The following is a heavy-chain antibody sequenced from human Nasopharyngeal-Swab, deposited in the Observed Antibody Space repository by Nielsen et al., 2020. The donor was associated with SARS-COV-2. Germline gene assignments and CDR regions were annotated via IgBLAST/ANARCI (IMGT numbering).Heavy chain of an antibody. CDR3: ADPPFSEY. CDR1: GLSFSSYA. V-gene: IGHV3-23*01. Sequence: GGSLRLSCAASGLSFSSYAMSWVRQAPGKGLEWVSAISGSGSGTYYADSVKGRFTISRGNSKNTLYLQMNSLRADDTALYYCADPPFSEYWGQGTLVTVSS. J-gene: IGHJ4*02. CDR2: ISGSGSGT.